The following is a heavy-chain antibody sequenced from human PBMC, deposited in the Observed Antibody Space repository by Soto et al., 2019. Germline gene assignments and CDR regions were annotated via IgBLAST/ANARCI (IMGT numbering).Heavy chain of an antibody. D-gene: IGHD3-10*01. Sequence: EVQLVESGGGLVKPGGSLRVSCAASGFTFSNYSMNWVRQAPGKGLECVSSISSTSKYIDYADSVKGRFTISRDNAKKSLYLQITSLRAEDTAVYYFARGRTSFWFYYWGQGTLVTVS. CDR1: GFTFSNYS. CDR3: ARGRTSFWFYY. CDR2: ISSTSKYI. J-gene: IGHJ4*02. V-gene: IGHV3-21*01.